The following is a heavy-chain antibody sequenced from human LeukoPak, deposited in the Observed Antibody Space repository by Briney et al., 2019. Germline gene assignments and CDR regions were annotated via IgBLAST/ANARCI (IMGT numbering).Heavy chain of an antibody. CDR2: INWDDDK. D-gene: IGHD2-8*01. Sequence: SGPTLVKPTQTLTLTCTFSGFSVRNTGVTVGWIRQPPGKAPEWLALINWDDDKRYSPSLKSRLTITKDTSKNQVVLTMTNMDPVDTATYYCTHCNALKCSNGCFDYWGQGTLVTVSS. CDR1: GFSVRNTGVT. J-gene: IGHJ4*02. CDR3: THCNALKCSNGCFDY. V-gene: IGHV2-5*02.